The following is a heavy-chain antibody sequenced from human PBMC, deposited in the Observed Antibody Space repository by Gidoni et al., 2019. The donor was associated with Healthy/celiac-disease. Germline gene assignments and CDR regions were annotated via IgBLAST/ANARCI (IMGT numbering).Heavy chain of an antibody. V-gene: IGHV3-23*01. CDR1: GFTFSSYA. J-gene: IGHJ4*02. CDR3: AKVPYGADYGDQG. D-gene: IGHD4-17*01. Sequence: EVQLLESGGGLVQPGGSLRLSCAASGFTFSSYAMGWVRQAPGKGLEWVSAISGSGGSTYYADSVKGRFTISRDNSKNTLYLQMNSLRAEDTAVYYCAKVPYGADYGDQGWGQGTLVTVSS. CDR2: ISGSGGST.